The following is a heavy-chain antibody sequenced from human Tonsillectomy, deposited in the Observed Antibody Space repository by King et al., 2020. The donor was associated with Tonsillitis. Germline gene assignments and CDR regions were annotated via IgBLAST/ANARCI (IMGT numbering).Heavy chain of an antibody. V-gene: IGHV3-30*18. Sequence: QLVQSGGGVVQPGRSLRLSCAASVFTFSYYGLHWVRQAPGKGLEWVAVISYDGSNKYYADSVKGRFTVSRDNSKNTLYLQMNSLRAEDTAVYYCAKDLYDSSGYYFDYWGQGTLVTVSS. CDR2: ISYDGSNK. CDR3: AKDLYDSSGYYFDY. CDR1: VFTFSYYG. J-gene: IGHJ4*02. D-gene: IGHD3-22*01.